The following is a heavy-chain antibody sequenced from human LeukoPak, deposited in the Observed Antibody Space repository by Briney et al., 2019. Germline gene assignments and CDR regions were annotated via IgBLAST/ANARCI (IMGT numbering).Heavy chain of an antibody. J-gene: IGHJ4*02. Sequence: PGGSLRLSCAASGFPFSSYWMHWVRQAPGKGLVWVSRINSDGSSTSYADSVKGRFTIYRDNAKNTLYLQMNSLRAEDTAVYYCARALVATRPNPLDYWGQGTLGTGSS. CDR3: ARALVATRPNPLDY. D-gene: IGHD5-12*01. CDR1: GFPFSSYW. CDR2: INSDGSST. V-gene: IGHV3-74*01.